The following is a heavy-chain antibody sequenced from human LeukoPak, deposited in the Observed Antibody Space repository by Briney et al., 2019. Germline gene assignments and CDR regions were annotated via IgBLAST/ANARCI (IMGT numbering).Heavy chain of an antibody. CDR3: VKADSGYYR. D-gene: IGHD3-22*01. J-gene: IGHJ5*02. CDR2: ISFDGSDE. V-gene: IGHV3-30*18. CDR1: GFTFNDYG. Sequence: GGSLRLSCAASGFTFNDYGMHWVRQAPGKGLEWVAVISFDGSDEFYADSVKGRFTIFRGNFKNTLYLQLNSLRVEDTAIYYCVKADSGYYRWGQGTLVTVSS.